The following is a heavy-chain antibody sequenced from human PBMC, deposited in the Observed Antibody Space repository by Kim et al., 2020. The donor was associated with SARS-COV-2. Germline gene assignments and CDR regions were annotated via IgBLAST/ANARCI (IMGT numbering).Heavy chain of an antibody. D-gene: IGHD1-1*01. CDR1: GGSISSSRYY. Sequence: SETLSLTCTVSGGSISSSRYYWGWIRQPPGKGLELIGSIYYSGSTYYNPSLKTRVTISVDTSKNQFSLKLSSVTAADTAVYYCARSGDNWTKKGAFDIWGQGTMVTGSS. J-gene: IGHJ3*02. V-gene: IGHV4-39*01. CDR3: ARSGDNWTKKGAFDI. CDR2: IYYSGST.